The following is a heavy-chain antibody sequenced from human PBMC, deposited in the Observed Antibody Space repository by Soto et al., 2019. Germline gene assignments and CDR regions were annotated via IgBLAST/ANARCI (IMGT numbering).Heavy chain of an antibody. Sequence: SGTLSLTCTVSGGSISSYYWSWIRQPPGKGLEWIGYIYYSGSTNYNPSLKSRVTISVDTSKNQFSLKLSSVTAADTAVYYCARVPLGYCSSTSCPGGYYYYGMDVWGQGTTVTVSS. CDR2: IYYSGST. CDR3: ARVPLGYCSSTSCPGGYYYYGMDV. V-gene: IGHV4-59*01. CDR1: GGSISSYY. J-gene: IGHJ6*02. D-gene: IGHD2-2*01.